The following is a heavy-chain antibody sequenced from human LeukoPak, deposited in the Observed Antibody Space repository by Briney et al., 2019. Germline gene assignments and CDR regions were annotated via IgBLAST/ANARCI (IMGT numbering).Heavy chain of an antibody. CDR3: ARDYDSSGYFGY. D-gene: IGHD3-22*01. V-gene: IGHV3-23*01. CDR2: ISGDGRST. J-gene: IGHJ4*02. Sequence: GGSLRLSCAASEFTYSAYAMSWVRQAPGKGLEWVSTISGDGRSTFYADSVKGRFTIFRDDSKTTLFLQMNSLRAEDTAVYYCARDYDSSGYFGYWGQGTLVTVSS. CDR1: EFTYSAYA.